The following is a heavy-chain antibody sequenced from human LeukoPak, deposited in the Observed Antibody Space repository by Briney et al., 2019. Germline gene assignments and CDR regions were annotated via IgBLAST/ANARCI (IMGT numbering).Heavy chain of an antibody. D-gene: IGHD6-13*01. CDR1: GFTFSSYA. CDR3: ARGNIAAAGPYFDY. Sequence: GGSLRLSCTASGFTFSSYAMSWVRQAPGKGLEWVSSISSSSSYIYYADSVKGRFTISRDNAKNSLYLQMNSLRAEDTAVYYCARGNIAAAGPYFDYWGQGTLVTVSS. J-gene: IGHJ4*02. V-gene: IGHV3-21*01. CDR2: ISSSSSYI.